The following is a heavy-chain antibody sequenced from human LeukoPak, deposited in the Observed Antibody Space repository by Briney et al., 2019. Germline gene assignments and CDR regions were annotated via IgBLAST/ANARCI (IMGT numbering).Heavy chain of an antibody. Sequence: GGSLRLSCAASGFTFSAHWMTWVRQVPGKGLEWVANIKQDGSEKDYVGSVKGRFTISRDNAKNSLYLQMDSLRAEDTAVYYCARTDGYSSSWYFDYWGQGTLVTVSS. CDR3: ARTDGYSSSWYFDY. J-gene: IGHJ4*02. CDR1: GFTFSAHW. CDR2: IKQDGSEK. V-gene: IGHV3-7*01. D-gene: IGHD6-13*01.